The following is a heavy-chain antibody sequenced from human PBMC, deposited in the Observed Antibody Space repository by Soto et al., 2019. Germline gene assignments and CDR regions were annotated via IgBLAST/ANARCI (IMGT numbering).Heavy chain of an antibody. D-gene: IGHD2-15*01. Sequence: GGSLRLSCAASGFLFSGYAMHWVRQAPGQGLEWVSSMSGTAGNTYYSDSVKGRFTISRDNSKNILYLQVNSLRAEDTALYFCAREDGGGPFDYWGQGTLVTVSS. CDR1: GFLFSGYA. CDR2: MSGTAGNT. J-gene: IGHJ4*02. CDR3: AREDGGGPFDY. V-gene: IGHV3-23*01.